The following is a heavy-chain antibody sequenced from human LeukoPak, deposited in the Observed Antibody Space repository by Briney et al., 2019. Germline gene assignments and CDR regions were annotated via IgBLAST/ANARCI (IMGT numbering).Heavy chain of an antibody. CDR1: GGSLSSSHYY. CDR2: IYYSVST. J-gene: IGHJ4*02. V-gene: IGHV4-39*01. D-gene: IGHD3-22*01. Sequence: PSETLSLTCTVSGGSLSSSHYYWGWIRQPPGKGLEWIGSIYYSVSTYYNPSLKSRVTLSVDTSKNQFSLQLTSVTAADTAVYYCARPAMSNSYDSSGYFVWGQGTLVTVSS. CDR3: ARPAMSNSYDSSGYFV.